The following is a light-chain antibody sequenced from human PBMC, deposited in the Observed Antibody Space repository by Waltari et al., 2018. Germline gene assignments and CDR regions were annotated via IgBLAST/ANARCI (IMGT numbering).Light chain of an antibody. CDR3: SSYAGSFSYV. CDR1: RSDVGGSTY. V-gene: IGLV2-8*01. J-gene: IGLJ1*01. Sequence: QSALTQPPSASGSPGQSVTISCTGTRSDVGGSTYVSWYQQHPGKAPKLMIYEVSKRPSGVPDRFSGSKSGNTASLTVSGLQAEDEADYYCSSYAGSFSYVFGTGTKVTVL. CDR2: EVS.